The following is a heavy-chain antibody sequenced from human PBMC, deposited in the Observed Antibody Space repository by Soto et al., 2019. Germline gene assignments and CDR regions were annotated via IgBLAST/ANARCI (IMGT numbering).Heavy chain of an antibody. CDR3: ARDLWGYCGTDCYPLDV. CDR2: MYNTGGT. CDR1: GGSISGYY. V-gene: IGHV4-59*01. J-gene: IGHJ6*02. Sequence: PSETLSLTCTVSGGSISGYYWSWIRQPPGKGLEWIGYMYNTGGTVYNPSFKSRVTISVDTSKHQFSLKLNSVTAADTAVYYCARDLWGYCGTDCYPLDVWGQRTIVTVS. D-gene: IGHD2-21*02.